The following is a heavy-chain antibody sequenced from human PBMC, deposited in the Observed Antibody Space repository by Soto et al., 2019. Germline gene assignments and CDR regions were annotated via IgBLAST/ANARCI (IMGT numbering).Heavy chain of an antibody. J-gene: IGHJ6*02. Sequence: SETLSLTCAVYGGSFSGYYWSWIRQPPGKGLEWIGEINHSGSTNYNPSLKSRVTISVDTSKNQFSLKLSSVTAADTAVYYCAREGGTHSSGWTAIHYYYGMDVWGQGTTVTVSS. V-gene: IGHV4-34*01. D-gene: IGHD6-19*01. CDR1: GGSFSGYY. CDR2: INHSGST. CDR3: AREGGTHSSGWTAIHYYYGMDV.